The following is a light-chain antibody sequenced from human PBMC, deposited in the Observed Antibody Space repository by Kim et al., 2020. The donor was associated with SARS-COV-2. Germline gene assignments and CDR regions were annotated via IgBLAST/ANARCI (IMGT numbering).Light chain of an antibody. CDR3: QQSYSTPRT. V-gene: IGKV1-39*01. CDR1: QSISSY. J-gene: IGKJ4*01. Sequence: ASVGDRVTISCRASQSISSYLNGYQQKPGKAPKLLIYAASSLQSGVPSRFSGSGSGTDFTLTISSLQPEDFATYYCQQSYSTPRTFGGGTKVDIK. CDR2: AAS.